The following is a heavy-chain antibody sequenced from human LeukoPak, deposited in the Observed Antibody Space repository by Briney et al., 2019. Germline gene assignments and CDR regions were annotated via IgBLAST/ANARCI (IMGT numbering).Heavy chain of an antibody. CDR1: GGSFSGYY. CDR2: INHSGST. V-gene: IGHV4-34*01. CDR3: ARSRKGRGYSYGIDY. D-gene: IGHD5-18*01. Sequence: SETLSLTCAVYGGSFSGYYWSWIRQPPGKGLEWIGEINHSGSTNYNPSLKSRVTISVDTSKNQFSLKLSSVTAADTAVYYCARSRKGRGYSYGIDYWGQGTLVTVSS. J-gene: IGHJ4*02.